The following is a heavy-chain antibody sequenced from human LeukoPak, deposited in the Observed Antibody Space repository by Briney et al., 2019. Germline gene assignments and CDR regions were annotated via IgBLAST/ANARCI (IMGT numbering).Heavy chain of an antibody. CDR1: GFTFSNYG. J-gene: IGHJ6*02. CDR2: IWYDGSNK. CDR3: ARDPGYSSSWPLSGMDV. D-gene: IGHD6-13*01. Sequence: HPGGSLRLSCAASGFTFSNYGMHWVRQAPGKGLEWVAVIWYDGSNKYYADSVKGRFTISRDNSKNTLYLQMNSLRAEDTAVYYCARDPGYSSSWPLSGMDVWGQGTTVTVSS. V-gene: IGHV3-33*01.